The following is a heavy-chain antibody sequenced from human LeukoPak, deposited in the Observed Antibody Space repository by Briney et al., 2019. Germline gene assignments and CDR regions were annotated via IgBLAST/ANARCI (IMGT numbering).Heavy chain of an antibody. D-gene: IGHD3-10*01. Sequence: PSETLSLTCTVSGGSISSYYWSWIRQPPGKGLEWIGYVYYSGSTNYNPSLKSRVTISVDTSKSQFSLKLTSVTAADTAVYYCARGGASGRGNRFDPWGQGSLVIVSS. J-gene: IGHJ5*02. CDR2: VYYSGST. CDR3: ARGGASGRGNRFDP. V-gene: IGHV4-59*01. CDR1: GGSISSYY.